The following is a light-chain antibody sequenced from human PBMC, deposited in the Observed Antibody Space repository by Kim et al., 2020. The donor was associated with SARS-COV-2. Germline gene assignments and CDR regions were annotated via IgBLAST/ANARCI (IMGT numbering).Light chain of an antibody. J-gene: IGLJ2*01. CDR1: NLGNKY. CDR2: QDS. Sequence: SVSPGQTASITCSGENLGNKYACWYQQKPGQSPVLVIYQDSKRPSGIPERFSGSNSGNTATLTISRTQAMDEADYYCQAWDGITVVFGGGTQLTVL. CDR3: QAWDGITVV. V-gene: IGLV3-1*01.